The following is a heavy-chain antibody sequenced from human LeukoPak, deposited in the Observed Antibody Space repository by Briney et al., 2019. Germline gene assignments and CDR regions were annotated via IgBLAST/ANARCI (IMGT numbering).Heavy chain of an antibody. V-gene: IGHV1-46*01. CDR2: INPSGGST. J-gene: IGHJ4*02. CDR1: GYTFTSYY. D-gene: IGHD3-22*01. Sequence: ASLKVSCKASGYTFTSYYMHWVRQAPGQGLEWMGIINPSGGSTSYAQKFQGRVTMTRDTSTSTVYMELSSLRSEDTAVYYCARDSPAAAGGDSSGYYPTYYFDYWGQGTLVTVSS. CDR3: ARDSPAAAGGDSSGYYPTYYFDY.